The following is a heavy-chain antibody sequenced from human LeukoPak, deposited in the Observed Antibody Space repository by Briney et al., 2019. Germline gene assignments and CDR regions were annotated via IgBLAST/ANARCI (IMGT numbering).Heavy chain of an antibody. CDR3: ARVVLQWLVFDY. V-gene: IGHV1-69*05. J-gene: IGHJ4*02. CDR1: GGPFSSYA. D-gene: IGHD6-19*01. Sequence: GSSVKGSSKAYGGPFSSYAISWVRPAPGQGLEWMGRIIPIFGTANYTQKFQGRVTITTDESTSTAYKELSSLRSEDTAVYYCARVVLQWLVFDYWGQGTLVTVSS. CDR2: IIPIFGTA.